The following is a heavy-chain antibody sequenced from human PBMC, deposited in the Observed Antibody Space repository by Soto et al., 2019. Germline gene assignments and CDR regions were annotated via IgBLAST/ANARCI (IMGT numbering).Heavy chain of an antibody. D-gene: IGHD6-13*01. CDR1: GGSISSGGYS. V-gene: IGHV4-30-2*01. CDR3: ARRRGIAAAGSYFDY. J-gene: IGHJ4*02. Sequence: SETLSLTCAVSGGSISSGGYSWSWIRQPPGKGLEWIGYIYHSGSTYYNPSLKSRVTISVDRSKNQFSLKLSSVTAADTAVYYCARRRGIAAAGSYFDYWGQGTLVTVSS. CDR2: IYHSGST.